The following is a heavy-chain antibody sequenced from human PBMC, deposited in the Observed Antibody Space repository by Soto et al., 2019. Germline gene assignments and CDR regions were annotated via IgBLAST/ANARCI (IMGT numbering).Heavy chain of an antibody. D-gene: IGHD3-22*01. J-gene: IGHJ6*02. CDR1: GGSISSSSYY. Sequence: SETLSLTCTVSGGSISSSSYYWGWIRQPPGKGLEWIGSIYYSGSTYYNPSLKSRVTISVDTSKNQFSLKLSSVTAADTAVYYCAGTSYYYDSSGYPALGYYGMDVWGQGTTVTVSS. CDR2: IYYSGST. V-gene: IGHV4-39*01. CDR3: AGTSYYYDSSGYPALGYYGMDV.